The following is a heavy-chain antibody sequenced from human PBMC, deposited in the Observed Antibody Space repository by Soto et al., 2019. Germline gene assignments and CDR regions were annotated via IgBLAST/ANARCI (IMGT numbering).Heavy chain of an antibody. CDR2: IFYSGDT. Sequence: VQLQGSGPGLVKPSQTLSLTCTVSGASVNTGDYYWSYIRQSPGKGLEWLGYIFYSGDTYYNPSLKSRATISLNTSRNQNSLTLTSVTDADTAVYFCVGTGTTDDFWGQGTLVTVSS. CDR3: VGTGTTDDF. CDR1: GASVNTGDYY. V-gene: IGHV4-30-4*01. D-gene: IGHD1-7*01. J-gene: IGHJ1*01.